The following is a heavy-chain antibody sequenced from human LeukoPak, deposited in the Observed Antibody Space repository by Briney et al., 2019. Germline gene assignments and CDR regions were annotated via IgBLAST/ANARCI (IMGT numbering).Heavy chain of an antibody. CDR1: GFTFSTYW. CDR2: ISSGSRYI. Sequence: GGSLRLSCAASGFTFSTYWMHWVRQAPGKGLEWVSYISSGSRYIYYADSLKGRFTISRDDAENSLYLQMNNLGADDTAVYYCARARPIDYWGQGALVTVSS. CDR3: ARARPIDY. D-gene: IGHD6-6*01. J-gene: IGHJ4*02. V-gene: IGHV3-21*01.